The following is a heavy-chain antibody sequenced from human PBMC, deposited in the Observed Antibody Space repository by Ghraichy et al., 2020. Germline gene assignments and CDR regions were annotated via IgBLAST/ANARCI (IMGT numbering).Heavy chain of an antibody. D-gene: IGHD5-12*01. Sequence: GGSLRLSCAASGFTFSSYSMNWVRQAPGKGLEWVSSISSSSSYIYYADSVKGRFTISRDNAKNSLYLQMNSLRAEDTAVYYCARFTGYDHYYYYYMDVWGKGTTVTVSS. CDR3: ARFTGYDHYYYYYMDV. J-gene: IGHJ6*03. CDR1: GFTFSSYS. V-gene: IGHV3-21*01. CDR2: ISSSSSYI.